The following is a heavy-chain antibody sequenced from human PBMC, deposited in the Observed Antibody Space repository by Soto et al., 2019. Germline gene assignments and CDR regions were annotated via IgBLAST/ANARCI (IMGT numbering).Heavy chain of an antibody. CDR2: IKQDGSEK. CDR1: GFTFSSYW. V-gene: IGHV3-7*04. CDR3: ARDLASTTIPNY. Sequence: EVQLVESGGGLVQPGGSLRLSCAASGFTFSSYWMSWVRQAPGKGVEWVANIKQDGSEKYYVDSVKGRFTISRDNAKNSLYLQRNSLRAEYTAVYYCARDLASTTIPNYWGQGTLVTVAS. D-gene: IGHD4-17*01. J-gene: IGHJ4*02.